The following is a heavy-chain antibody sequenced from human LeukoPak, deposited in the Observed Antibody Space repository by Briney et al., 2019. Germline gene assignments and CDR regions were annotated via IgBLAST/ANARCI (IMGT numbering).Heavy chain of an antibody. CDR3: AKDKWELLPSWFDP. CDR2: ISYDGSNK. CDR1: GFTFSSYG. Sequence: GGSLRLSCAASGFTFSSYGMHWVRQAPGKGLEWVAVISYDGSNKYYADSVKGRFTTSRDNSKNTLYLQMNSLRAEDTAVYYCAKDKWELLPSWFDPWGQGTLVTVSS. V-gene: IGHV3-30*18. D-gene: IGHD1-26*01. J-gene: IGHJ5*02.